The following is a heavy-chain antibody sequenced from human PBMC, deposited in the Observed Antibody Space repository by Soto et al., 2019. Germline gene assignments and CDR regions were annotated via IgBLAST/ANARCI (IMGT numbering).Heavy chain of an antibody. CDR1: GFTFSSYA. V-gene: IGHV3-30-3*01. CDR3: ARDGGPYYYDSSGYYQNYFDY. CDR2: ISYDGSNK. Sequence: GGSLRLSCAASGFTFSSYAMHWVRQAPGKGLERVAVISYDGSNKYYADSVKGRFTISRDNSKNTLYLQMNSLRAEDTAVYYCARDGGPYYYDSSGYYQNYFDYWGQGTLVTVSS. J-gene: IGHJ4*02. D-gene: IGHD3-22*01.